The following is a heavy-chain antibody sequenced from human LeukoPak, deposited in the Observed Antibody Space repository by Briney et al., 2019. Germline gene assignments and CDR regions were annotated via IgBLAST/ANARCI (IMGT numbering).Heavy chain of an antibody. CDR2: IRSKANSYAT. V-gene: IGHV3-73*01. Sequence: GGSLRLSCAASGFTFSGSAMHWVRQASGKGLEWVGRIRSKANSYATHYAASVKGRFTISRDDSKNTAYLHMNSLKTEDTAVYYCARVGGYLSWFDPWGQGTLVTVSS. CDR1: GFTFSGSA. J-gene: IGHJ5*02. CDR3: ARVGGYLSWFDP. D-gene: IGHD2-15*01.